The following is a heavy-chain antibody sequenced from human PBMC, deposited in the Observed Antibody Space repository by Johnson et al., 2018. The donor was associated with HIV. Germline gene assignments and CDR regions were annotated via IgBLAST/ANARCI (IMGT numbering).Heavy chain of an antibody. V-gene: IGHV3-7*05. Sequence: EKLVESGGGVVQPGKSLTLSCVASGLSFSNFGIHWVRQAPGKGLEWVANIKQDGREKSYVDSVKGRFTTSRDNAKNSLYLAMNSLRVEDTAVYYCARDGRWGSRDAFDIWGQGTMVTVSS. D-gene: IGHD7-27*01. J-gene: IGHJ3*02. CDR3: ARDGRWGSRDAFDI. CDR2: IKQDGREK. CDR1: GLSFSNFG.